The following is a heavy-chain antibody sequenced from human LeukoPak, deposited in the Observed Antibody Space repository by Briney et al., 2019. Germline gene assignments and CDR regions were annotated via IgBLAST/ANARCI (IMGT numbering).Heavy chain of an antibody. J-gene: IGHJ6*02. CDR1: GFTFSSYA. V-gene: IGHV3-30-3*01. CDR3: ARGDYYGSGSYYYGMDV. Sequence: GGSLRLSCAASGFTFSSYAMHWVRQAPGKGLEWVAVISYDGSNKYYADSVKGRFTISRDNAKNSLYLQMNSLRAEDTALYHCARGDYYGSGSYYYGMDVWGQGTTVTVSS. D-gene: IGHD3-10*01. CDR2: ISYDGSNK.